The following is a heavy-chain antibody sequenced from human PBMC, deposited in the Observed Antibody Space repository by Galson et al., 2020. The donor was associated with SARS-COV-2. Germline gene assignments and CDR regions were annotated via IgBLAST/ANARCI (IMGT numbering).Heavy chain of an antibody. CDR3: VPLYYYDSSGPDY. V-gene: IGHV3-48*03. CDR1: GFTFSSYG. CDR2: ISSSGSTI. J-gene: IGHJ4*02. D-gene: IGHD3-22*01. Sequence: GGSLRLSCAASGFTFSSYGMNWVRQAPGKGLEWVSYISSSGSTIYYADYVKGRFTISKDNANNSLYLQMNSLRAEDTAVYYCVPLYYYDSSGPDYWGQGTLVTVSS.